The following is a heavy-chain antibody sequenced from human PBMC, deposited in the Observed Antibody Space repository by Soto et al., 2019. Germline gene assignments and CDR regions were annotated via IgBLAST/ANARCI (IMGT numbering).Heavy chain of an antibody. J-gene: IGHJ6*02. CDR1: GFTFTSSA. D-gene: IGHD6-13*01. CDR3: ARGPIAAAGSPSSYYYYGMDV. Sequence: SVTVCCKASGFTFTSSAGQWVRQARRQRLEWIGWIVVGSGNTNYAQKFQERVTITRDMSTSTAYMELSSLRSEDTAVYYCARGPIAAAGSPSSYYYYGMDVWGQGTTVTVSS. V-gene: IGHV1-58*01. CDR2: IVVGSGNT.